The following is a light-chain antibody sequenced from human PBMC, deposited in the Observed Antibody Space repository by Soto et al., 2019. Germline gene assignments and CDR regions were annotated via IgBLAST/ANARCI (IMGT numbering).Light chain of an antibody. CDR3: QAWDSTTAV. V-gene: IGLV3-1*01. CDR2: QDN. J-gene: IGLJ2*01. Sequence: SYELTQPPSVSVSPGQTASITCSGDKLGDKYAYWYQQKPGQSPVVVIYQDNKRPSGIPERFSGSNSGNTATLTISGTQAMDAADYYCQAWDSTTAVFGGGTKVTVL. CDR1: KLGDKY.